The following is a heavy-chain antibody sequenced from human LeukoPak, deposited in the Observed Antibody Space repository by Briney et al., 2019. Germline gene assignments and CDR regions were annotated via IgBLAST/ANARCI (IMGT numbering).Heavy chain of an antibody. D-gene: IGHD2-21*01. CDR3: ARFAYHTDSSPGHY. Sequence: GESLKISCKGSGYSFSNYWIGWVRRMPGKGLEWMGIIYPGDSDTRYSPSFQGQISISVDKSISTAYLQWSSLKASDTAMYYCARFAYHTDSSPGHYWGQGTLVTVSS. CDR2: IYPGDSDT. V-gene: IGHV5-51*01. CDR1: GYSFSNYW. J-gene: IGHJ4*02.